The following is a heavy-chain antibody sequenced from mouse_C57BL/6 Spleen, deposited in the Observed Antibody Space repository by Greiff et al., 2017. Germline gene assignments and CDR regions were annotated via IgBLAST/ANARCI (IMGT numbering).Heavy chain of an antibody. J-gene: IGHJ4*01. Sequence: EVMLVESGGGLVKPGGSLKLSCAASGFTFSSYAMSWVRQTPEKRLEWVATISDGGSYTYYPDNVKGRFTISRDNAKNNLYLQMSHLKSEDTAMYYCARDRDITTVVATDAMDYWGQGTSVTVSS. CDR1: GFTFSSYA. D-gene: IGHD1-1*01. CDR2: ISDGGSYT. CDR3: ARDRDITTVVATDAMDY. V-gene: IGHV5-4*01.